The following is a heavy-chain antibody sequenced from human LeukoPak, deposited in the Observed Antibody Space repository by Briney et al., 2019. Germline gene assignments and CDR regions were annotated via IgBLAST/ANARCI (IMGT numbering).Heavy chain of an antibody. D-gene: IGHD2-15*01. Sequence: GGSLRLSCAASGFTFDDYAMHWVRQPPGKGLEWVSSINWSSGSIGYADSVKGRFTISRDNAKNSLYLQMNSLRAEDTALYYCAKGGGSGNMSSSLVGGMDVWGQGTTVTVSS. CDR3: AKGGGSGNMSSSLVGGMDV. V-gene: IGHV3-9*01. J-gene: IGHJ6*02. CDR1: GFTFDDYA. CDR2: INWSSGSI.